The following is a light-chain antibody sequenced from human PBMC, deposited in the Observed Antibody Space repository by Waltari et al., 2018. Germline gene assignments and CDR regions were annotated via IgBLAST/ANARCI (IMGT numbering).Light chain of an antibody. J-gene: IGLJ1*01. CDR2: DNN. CDR3: GTWDSSLSAGGV. CDR1: SPNIGNNY. V-gene: IGLV1-51*01. Sequence: QSVLTQPPSVSAAPGQKVTISCSGSSPNIGNNYVSWYQQFPGKAPKLLIYDNNKRPSGIPDRFSGSKSGTSATLGITGLQTGDEADYYCGTWDSSLSAGGVFGTGTKVTVL.